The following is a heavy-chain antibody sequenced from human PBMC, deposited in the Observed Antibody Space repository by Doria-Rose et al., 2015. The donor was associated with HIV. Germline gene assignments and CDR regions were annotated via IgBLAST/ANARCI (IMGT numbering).Heavy chain of an antibody. D-gene: IGHD3-3*01. CDR3: AREVYSYGYYNY. V-gene: IGHV3-53*01. CDR2: LYSDGTT. Sequence: EWVSLLYSDGTTYYADSVRGRFTISRDNSKNTLFLQMNDLRVEDTALYYCAREVYSYGYYNYWGRGTLVTVSS. J-gene: IGHJ4*02.